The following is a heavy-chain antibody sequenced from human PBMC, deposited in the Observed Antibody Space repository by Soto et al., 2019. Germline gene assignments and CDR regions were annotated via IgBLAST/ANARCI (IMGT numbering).Heavy chain of an antibody. D-gene: IGHD2-2*01. CDR1: GGSISSGGYS. Sequence: SETLSLTCAVSGGSISSGGYSWSWILQPPGKGLEWIGYIYHSGSTYYNPSLKSRVTLSVDRSKNQFSLKLSSVTAADTAVYYCARVPDRWGQGTLVTVSS. J-gene: IGHJ5*02. CDR3: ARVPDR. CDR2: IYHSGST. V-gene: IGHV4-30-2*01.